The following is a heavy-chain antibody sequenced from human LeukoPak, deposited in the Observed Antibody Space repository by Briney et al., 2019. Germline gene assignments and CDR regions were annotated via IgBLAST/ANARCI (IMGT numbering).Heavy chain of an antibody. D-gene: IGHD2-2*01. V-gene: IGHV3-23*01. CDR3: AKLGGSTSCCDAFDI. Sequence: GGSLRLSCAASGSTFSSYAMSWVRQAPGKGLEWVSAISGSGGSTYYADSVKGRFTISRDNSKNTLYLQMNSLRAEDTAVYYCAKLGGSTSCCDAFDIWGQGTMVTVSS. CDR2: ISGSGGST. J-gene: IGHJ3*02. CDR1: GSTFSSYA.